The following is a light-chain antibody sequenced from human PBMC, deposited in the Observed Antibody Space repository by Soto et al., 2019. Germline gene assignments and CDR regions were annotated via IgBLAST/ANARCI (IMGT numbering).Light chain of an antibody. J-gene: IGKJ1*01. CDR1: QSVRRNC. CDR3: QQYAGSST. Sequence: EIVLTQSPGTLSLSAGERATLSCRASQSVRRNCLAWYQQKPGQAPRLLIYDVSSRASGSPDRFSGSGSGTDFTLTISRLEPEDFAVYYCQQYAGSSTFGQGTKVDIK. V-gene: IGKV3-20*01. CDR2: DVS.